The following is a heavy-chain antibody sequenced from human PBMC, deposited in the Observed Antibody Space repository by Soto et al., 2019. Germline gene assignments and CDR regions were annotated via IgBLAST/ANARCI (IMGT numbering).Heavy chain of an antibody. V-gene: IGHV3-33*01. CDR3: VRAFGXFGELYTFDY. CDR2: IWYDGSNK. J-gene: IGHJ4*02. CDR1: XFTFSSYG. Sequence: GGSLXXSCAASXFTFSSYGMHWVRQAPGKGLEWVAVIWYDGSNKYYADSVKGRFTISRDNSKNTLYLQMNSLRAEDTAVYYCVRAFGXFGELYTFDYWSRGTLVTVSS. D-gene: IGHD3-10*01.